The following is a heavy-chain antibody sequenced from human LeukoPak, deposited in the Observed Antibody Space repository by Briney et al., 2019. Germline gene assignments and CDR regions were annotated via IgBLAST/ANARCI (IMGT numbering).Heavy chain of an antibody. CDR3: ARDRDYSSSCPDY. J-gene: IGHJ4*02. CDR2: ISSSSSTI. Sequence: GGSLRLSCAASGFTFSSYSMNWVRQAPGKGLEWVSYISSSSSTIYYADSVKGRFTISRDNAKNSLYLQMNSLRAEDTAVYYCARDRDYSSSCPDYWGQGTLVTVSS. CDR1: GFTFSSYS. D-gene: IGHD6-13*01. V-gene: IGHV3-48*01.